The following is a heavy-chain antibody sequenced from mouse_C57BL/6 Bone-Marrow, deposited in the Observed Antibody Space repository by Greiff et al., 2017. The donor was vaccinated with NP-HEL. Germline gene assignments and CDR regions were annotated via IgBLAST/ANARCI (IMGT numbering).Heavy chain of an antibody. CDR3: ARGGLRRGDGFAY. CDR1: GFTFTDYN. V-gene: IGHV1-22*01. J-gene: IGHJ3*01. Sequence: VQLQQSGPELVKPGASVKMSCTASGFTFTDYNMHWVKQSHGKSLEWIGYINPNNGGTSYNQKFKGKATLTVNTSSSTAYMELRSLTSEDSAVYYCARGGLRRGDGFAYWGQKPLVTVSA. CDR2: INPNNGGT. D-gene: IGHD2-4*01.